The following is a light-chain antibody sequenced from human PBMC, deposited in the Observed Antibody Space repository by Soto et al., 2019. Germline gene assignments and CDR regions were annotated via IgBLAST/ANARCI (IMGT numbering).Light chain of an antibody. V-gene: IGLV2-14*01. J-gene: IGLJ2*01. CDR3: SSYTSNFNLV. Sequence: QSALTQPASVSGSPGQSITISCTGTSSDVGGYDYVSWYQQYPGKAPKLMIYDVSDRPSGVSNRFSGSKSGNTASLTISGLQAEYEAHYYCSSYTSNFNLVFGGGTKLTVL. CDR2: DVS. CDR1: SSDVGGYDY.